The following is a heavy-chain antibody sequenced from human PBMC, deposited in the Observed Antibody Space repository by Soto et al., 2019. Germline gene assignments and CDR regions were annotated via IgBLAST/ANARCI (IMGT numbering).Heavy chain of an antibody. CDR2: ISPSGT. J-gene: IGHJ4*02. Sequence: ASVKVSCKASGYSFTSYNMHWVRQAPGQGLEWMGIISPSGTTYAQNLQGRVTMTRDTSTSTVYMELSSLRSDDTAVYYCARDNSGWAIDYWGQRTLVTDS. CDR1: GYSFTSYN. CDR3: ARDNSGWAIDY. V-gene: IGHV1-46*01. D-gene: IGHD6-19*01.